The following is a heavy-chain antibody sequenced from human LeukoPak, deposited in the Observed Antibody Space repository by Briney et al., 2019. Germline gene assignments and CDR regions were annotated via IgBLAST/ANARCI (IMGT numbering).Heavy chain of an antibody. CDR1: GGSISSGGYY. Sequence: PSETLSLTCTVSGGSISSGGYYWSWIRQPPGKGLEWIGEINHSGSTNYNPSLKSRVTISVDTSKNQFSLKLSSVTAADTAVYYCARGCHYRKAEIVVVVAPRCRGEAPFDYWGQGTLVTVSS. V-gene: IGHV4-39*07. CDR2: INHSGST. D-gene: IGHD2-15*01. CDR3: ARGCHYRKAEIVVVVAPRCRGEAPFDY. J-gene: IGHJ4*02.